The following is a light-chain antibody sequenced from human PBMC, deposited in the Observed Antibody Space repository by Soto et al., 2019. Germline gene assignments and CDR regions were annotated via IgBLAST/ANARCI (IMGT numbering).Light chain of an antibody. J-gene: IGKJ1*01. CDR3: QQCNCWPGT. V-gene: IGKV3-15*01. CDR2: GPS. Sequence: EIVMTQSQATLSVYTGERATLSCRASQSVSINLAWYQQKPGQAPRLLIYGPSTRATGIPARISGSVSGTEFTIIISSLQSEDSAVYYFQQCNCWPGTFGQGTKGAI. CDR1: QSVSIN.